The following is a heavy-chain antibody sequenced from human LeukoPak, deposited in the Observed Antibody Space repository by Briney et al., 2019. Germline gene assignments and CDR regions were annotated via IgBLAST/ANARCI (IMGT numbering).Heavy chain of an antibody. Sequence: SETLSLTCSVSGGSISSNSYYWGWIRQPPGKKLEWIGTIYYSGSTYYNPSLKSRVTISVDTSKNQFSLKLSSVTAADTAVYYCARNRYYYGSGTYGVPNWFDPWGQGTLVTVSS. J-gene: IGHJ5*02. CDR1: GGSISSNSYY. V-gene: IGHV4-39*01. CDR2: IYYSGST. D-gene: IGHD3-10*01. CDR3: ARNRYYYGSGTYGVPNWFDP.